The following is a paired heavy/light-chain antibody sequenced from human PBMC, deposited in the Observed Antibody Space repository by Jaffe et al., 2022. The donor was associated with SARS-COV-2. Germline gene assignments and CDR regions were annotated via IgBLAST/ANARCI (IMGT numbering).Heavy chain of an antibody. CDR2: IDSDGSTT. Sequence: EVQLVESGGGLVQPGGSLRLSCAASGFSFNIYNMYWVRQVPGKGLVWVSRIDSDGSTTTYADSVKGRFTISRDNAKNTLYLQMNSLRVEDTAVYYCVRLGGSTTIDYWGQGTLVTVSS. CDR3: VRLGGSTTIDY. J-gene: IGHJ4*02. D-gene: IGHD3-16*01. V-gene: IGHV3-74*01. CDR1: GFSFNIYN.
Light chain of an antibody. CDR2: ATS. Sequence: DIQMTQSPSSLSASVGDRVTITCRASQGIRNDLGWYQQKPGKAPKRLIYATSTLQSGVPSRFSGSGSGTEFTLTISSLQPEDFATYYCLQHNTYPWTFGQGTKVEIK. J-gene: IGKJ1*01. V-gene: IGKV1-17*01. CDR3: LQHNTYPWT. CDR1: QGIRND.